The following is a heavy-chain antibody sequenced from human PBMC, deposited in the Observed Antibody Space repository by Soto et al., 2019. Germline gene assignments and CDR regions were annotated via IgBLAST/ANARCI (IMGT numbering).Heavy chain of an antibody. CDR1: GFSFSTYP. D-gene: IGHD1-26*01. V-gene: IGHV3-23*01. J-gene: IGHJ4*02. CDR2: ISGSGGDT. Sequence: GGSLSLSCAASGFSFSTYPMTWVRQAPGKRLEGVSSISGSGGDTYYIDSVKGRFTIPRDNSKNTLNLQMNSLRVEDSAMYYCAQDGRSGSVTRPDHWGQGTLVTVSS. CDR3: AQDGRSGSVTRPDH.